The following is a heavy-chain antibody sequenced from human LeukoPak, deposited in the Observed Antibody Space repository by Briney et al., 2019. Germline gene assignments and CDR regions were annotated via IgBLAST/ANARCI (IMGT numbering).Heavy chain of an antibody. D-gene: IGHD2-15*01. Sequence: ASVKVSCKASGYTFTGYYMHWVRQAPGQGLEWKGWINPNSGGTNYAQKFQGRVTMTRDTSISTAYMELSRLRSDDTAVYYCARSQSCSGGSCYLDYWGQGTLVTVSS. J-gene: IGHJ4*02. CDR3: ARSQSCSGGSCYLDY. V-gene: IGHV1-2*02. CDR2: INPNSGGT. CDR1: GYTFTGYY.